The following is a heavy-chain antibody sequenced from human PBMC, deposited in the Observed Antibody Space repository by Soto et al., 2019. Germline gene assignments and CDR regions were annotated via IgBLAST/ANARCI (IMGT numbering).Heavy chain of an antibody. CDR3: ATGYCRSDNCHFTH. Sequence: DVQLVESGGGLVNPGGSLRLSCAASGFNFHTYTMTWVRQAPGKGLEWVSYISGTSETIFYADSVQGRFTISRDNAKNSLYLQLNSLRDEETAVYYCATGYCRSDNCHFTHWGQGTLVTVSS. V-gene: IGHV3-48*02. J-gene: IGHJ4*02. CDR2: ISGTSETI. CDR1: GFNFHTYT. D-gene: IGHD2-2*03.